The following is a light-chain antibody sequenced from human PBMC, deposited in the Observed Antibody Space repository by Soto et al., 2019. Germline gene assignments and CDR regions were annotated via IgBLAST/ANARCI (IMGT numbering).Light chain of an antibody. Sequence: QSVLTQPASVSGSPGQSLTISCTGTSSDVESYTVVSWYQQHPGKAPKLMIYEGTKRASGVSNRFSGSKSGNTASLTISGLQAEDEADYYCCSHGGSPPWVFGGGTQLTVL. J-gene: IGLJ3*02. CDR1: SSDVESYTV. CDR2: EGT. CDR3: CSHGGSPPWV. V-gene: IGLV2-23*01.